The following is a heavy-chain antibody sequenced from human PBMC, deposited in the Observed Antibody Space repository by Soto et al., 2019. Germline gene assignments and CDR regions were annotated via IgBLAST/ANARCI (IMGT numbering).Heavy chain of an antibody. J-gene: IGHJ6*02. CDR1: GYSFTSYW. D-gene: IGHD3-3*01. CDR3: SRQGPIGASGEYYYYYYGMDV. CDR2: IYPGDSDT. Sequence: GESLKISCKGSGYSFTSYWIGWVRQMPGKGLEWMGIIYPGDSDTRYSPSFQGRVTISADKSISTAYLQWSSLKASDTAIYFCSRQGPIGASGEYYYYYYGMDVWGQGTTVTVSS. V-gene: IGHV5-51*01.